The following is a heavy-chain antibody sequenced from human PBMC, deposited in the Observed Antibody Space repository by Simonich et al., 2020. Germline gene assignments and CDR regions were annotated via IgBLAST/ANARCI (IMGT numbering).Heavy chain of an antibody. Sequence: QVQLVQSGAEVKKPGASVKVSCKASGYTFTGYYMHWVRQAPGQGLEWVGWVNPTSGGKNYAQKFQGRVTMTRETSISTAYMGLSRLRSDDTAVYYCARGGLGHWYFDLWGRGTLVTVSS. J-gene: IGHJ2*01. D-gene: IGHD6-25*01. CDR1: GYTFTGYY. CDR3: ARGGLGHWYFDL. V-gene: IGHV1-2*02. CDR2: VNPTSGGK.